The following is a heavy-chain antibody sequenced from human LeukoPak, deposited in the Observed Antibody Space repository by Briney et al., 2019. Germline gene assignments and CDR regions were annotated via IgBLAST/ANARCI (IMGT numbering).Heavy chain of an antibody. V-gene: IGHV4-30-2*03. CDR1: GGSISSGGYY. CDR2: IHYSGST. Sequence: SQTLSLTCTVSGGSISSGGYYWSWIRQPPGKGLEWIGSIHYSGSTYYSPSLESRVTISVDTSRNQFSLRLNSVTAADTAVYYCARRQYDSPFDPWGQGTPVTVSS. D-gene: IGHD4-11*01. CDR3: ARRQYDSPFDP. J-gene: IGHJ5*02.